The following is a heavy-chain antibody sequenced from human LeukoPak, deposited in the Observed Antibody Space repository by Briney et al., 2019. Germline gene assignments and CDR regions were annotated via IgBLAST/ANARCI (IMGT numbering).Heavy chain of an antibody. Sequence: GGSLRLSCAASGFTFSSYGMHWVRQAPGKGLEWVAFIRYDGSNKYYADSVKGRFTISRDNSKNTLYLQMNSLRAEDTAVYYCALRRGYSGWYRFDYWGQGTPVTVSS. CDR3: ALRRGYSGWYRFDY. D-gene: IGHD6-19*01. V-gene: IGHV3-30*02. CDR2: IRYDGSNK. CDR1: GFTFSSYG. J-gene: IGHJ4*02.